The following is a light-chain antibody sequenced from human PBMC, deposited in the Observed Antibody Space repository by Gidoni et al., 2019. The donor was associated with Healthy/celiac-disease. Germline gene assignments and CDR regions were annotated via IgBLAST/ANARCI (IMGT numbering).Light chain of an antibody. CDR1: QGISSY. J-gene: IGKJ4*01. CDR2: DAS. CDR3: QQYYSYPPLT. Sequence: AIRITPSPSSLSASTGDRVTITCRASQGISSYLAWYQQKPGKAPKLLIYDASTLQSGVPSRFSGSGSGTDFTLTISCLQSEDFATYYCQQYYSYPPLTFGGGTKVEIK. V-gene: IGKV1-8*01.